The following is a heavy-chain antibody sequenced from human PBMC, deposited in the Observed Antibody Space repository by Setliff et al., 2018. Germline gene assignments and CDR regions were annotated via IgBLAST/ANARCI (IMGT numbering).Heavy chain of an antibody. CDR2: ISAYNGNT. Sequence: ASVKVSCKASGYTFTSYGISWVRQAPGQGLEWMGWISAYNGNTNYAQKLQGRVTMTTDTSTSTAYMEVRSLRSDDTAVYYCAREGVDTRSSTDYRYYMDIWGKGTTVTVSS. CDR1: GYTFTSYG. D-gene: IGHD5-18*01. CDR3: AREGVDTRSSTDYRYYMDI. J-gene: IGHJ6*03. V-gene: IGHV1-18*01.